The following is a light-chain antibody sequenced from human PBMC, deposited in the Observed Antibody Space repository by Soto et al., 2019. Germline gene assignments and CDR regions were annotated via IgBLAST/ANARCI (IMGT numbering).Light chain of an antibody. CDR3: SSYTSSSTLYV. V-gene: IGLV2-14*03. CDR2: DVA. J-gene: IGLJ1*01. CDR1: SIDVGGYNY. Sequence: QSVLTQPASVSGSPGQSIAISCTGASIDVGGYNYVSWYQQHPGKAPKLMIYDVASRPSGVSDRFSGSKSGNMASLTISGLQAEDEADYYCSSYTSSSTLYVFGTGTKVTVL.